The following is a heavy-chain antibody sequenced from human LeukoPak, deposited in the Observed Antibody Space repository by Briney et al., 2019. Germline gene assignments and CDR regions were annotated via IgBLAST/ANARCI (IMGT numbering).Heavy chain of an antibody. J-gene: IGHJ4*02. CDR3: ARGITMIDY. CDR1: DYSISSAYY. V-gene: IGHV4-38-2*01. D-gene: IGHD3-22*01. CDR2: IYHSGST. Sequence: PSETLSLTCAVSDYSISSAYYWGWIRPPPGKGLEWIGSIYHSGSTYYSPSLESRVTISIGTSKNQFSLKLSSVTAADTAVYYCARGITMIDYWGQGTLVTVSS.